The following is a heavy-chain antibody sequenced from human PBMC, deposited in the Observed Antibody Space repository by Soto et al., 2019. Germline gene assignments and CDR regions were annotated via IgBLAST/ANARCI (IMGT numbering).Heavy chain of an antibody. Sequence: SETLSLTCTVSGGSISSSSYYWGWIRQPPGKGLEWIGSIYYSGSTYYNPSLKSRVTISVDTSKNQFSLKLSSVTAADTAVYYCARSSYYYDSSGYSQGLYYYGMDVWGQGTTVTVSS. CDR1: GGSISSSSYY. D-gene: IGHD3-22*01. J-gene: IGHJ6*02. CDR3: ARSSYYYDSSGYSQGLYYYGMDV. V-gene: IGHV4-39*01. CDR2: IYYSGST.